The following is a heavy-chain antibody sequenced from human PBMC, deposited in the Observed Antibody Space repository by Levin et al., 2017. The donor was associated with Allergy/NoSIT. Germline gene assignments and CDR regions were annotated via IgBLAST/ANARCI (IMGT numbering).Heavy chain of an antibody. J-gene: IGHJ6*02. CDR2: IKSASDGETR. CDR3: STGDPNSGSYYWNGLDV. Sequence: GGSLRLSCAASGLTLSNVWVSWVRQAPGKGLEWVGRIKSASDGETRDYAAPVKGRFTISRHDPRNTVYLQMKSLKTEDTAVYYCSTGDPNSGSYYWNGLDVWAQGTTVTVSS. D-gene: IGHD1-26*01. V-gene: IGHV3-15*01. CDR1: GLTLSNVW.